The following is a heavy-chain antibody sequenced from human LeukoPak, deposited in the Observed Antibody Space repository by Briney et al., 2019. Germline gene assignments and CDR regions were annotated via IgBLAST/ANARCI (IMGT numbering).Heavy chain of an antibody. Sequence: SVKVPCKASGGTFSSYAISWVRQAPGQGLEWMGRIIPIFGTANYAQKFQGRVTITTDESTSTAYMELSSLRSEDTAVYYCASLYGDYGENYFDYWGQGTLVTVSS. CDR1: GGTFSSYA. CDR2: IIPIFGTA. J-gene: IGHJ4*02. CDR3: ASLYGDYGENYFDY. V-gene: IGHV1-69*05. D-gene: IGHD4-17*01.